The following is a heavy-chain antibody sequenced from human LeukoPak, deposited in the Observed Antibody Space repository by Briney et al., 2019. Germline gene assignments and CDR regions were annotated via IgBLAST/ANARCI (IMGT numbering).Heavy chain of an antibody. CDR1: GDSMIGYY. CDR3: ARDPSGTPSAYNWFDP. Sequence: SETLSLTCTVSGDSMIGYYWSWIRQPAGKGLECIGRIYTTGSTTYNPSLKSRLSMSVDTSKNQFSLKLSSVTAADTAVYFCARDPSGTPSAYNWFDPWGQGTLVTVCS. V-gene: IGHV4-4*07. D-gene: IGHD1-7*01. J-gene: IGHJ5*02. CDR2: IYTTGST.